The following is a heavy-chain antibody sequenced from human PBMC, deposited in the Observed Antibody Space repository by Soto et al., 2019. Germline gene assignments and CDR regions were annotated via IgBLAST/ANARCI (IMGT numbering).Heavy chain of an antibody. V-gene: IGHV1-3*01. J-gene: IGHJ6*02. CDR1: GYTFTNYG. CDR2: INAGNGNI. CDR3: ARVSPYGSGSDYYGMDV. Sequence: GASVKVSCKASGYTFTNYGMHWVRQAPGQRLEWMGWINAGNGNIKYSQKFQGRVTITRDTSATTAYMELSSLRSEDTAVYYCARVSPYGSGSDYYGMDVWGQGTTVTVSS. D-gene: IGHD3-10*01.